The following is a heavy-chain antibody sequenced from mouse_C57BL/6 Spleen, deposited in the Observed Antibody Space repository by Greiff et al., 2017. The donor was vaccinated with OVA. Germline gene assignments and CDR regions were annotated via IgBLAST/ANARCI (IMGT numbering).Heavy chain of an antibody. D-gene: IGHD3-3*01. Sequence: VQLQQPGAELVKPGASVKLSCKASGYTFTSYWMHWVKQRPGQGLEWIGMIHPSSGSTNYNEKFKSKATLTVDKSSSTAYMQLSSLTSEDSAVYYCAKGGAVLFAYWGQGTLVTVSA. V-gene: IGHV1-64*01. CDR2: IHPSSGST. J-gene: IGHJ3*01. CDR3: AKGGAVLFAY. CDR1: GYTFTSYW.